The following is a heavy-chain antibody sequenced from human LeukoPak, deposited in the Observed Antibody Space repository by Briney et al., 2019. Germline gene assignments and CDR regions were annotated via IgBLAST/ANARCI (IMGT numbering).Heavy chain of an antibody. J-gene: IGHJ4*02. CDR3: ARQMTSTRLFDS. V-gene: IGHV3-30*04. D-gene: IGHD5/OR15-5a*01. CDR2: IGSDGTKK. CDR1: GFIFIAHT. Sequence: GGSLRLSCVDPGFIFIAHTLHSFCQSPDKGLEWVALIGSDGTKKYYADSVQGRFTVSRENSKNTLFLQMNTLRADDTAVYFCARQMTSTRLFDSWGQGTLVTVSS.